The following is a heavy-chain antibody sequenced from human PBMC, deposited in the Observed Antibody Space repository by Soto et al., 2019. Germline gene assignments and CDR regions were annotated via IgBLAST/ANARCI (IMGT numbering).Heavy chain of an antibody. CDR3: ARGGYFDSSNYLAY. V-gene: IGHV1-3*01. Sequence: ASVKVSCKASGYTFTSYGINWVRQAPGRGLEWMGWINPGNGNTKYSQQFQGRVIIDRDTSASTAYMELSSLRSEDTAVYYCARGGYFDSSNYLAYWGLGTLVTSPQ. CDR2: INPGNGNT. CDR1: GYTFTSYG. D-gene: IGHD3-22*01. J-gene: IGHJ4*02.